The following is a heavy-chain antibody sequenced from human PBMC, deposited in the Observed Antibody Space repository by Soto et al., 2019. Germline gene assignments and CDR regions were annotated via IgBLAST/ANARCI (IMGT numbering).Heavy chain of an antibody. V-gene: IGHV4-39*01. CDR2: IYYSGST. D-gene: IGHD3-10*01. Sequence: QLQLQESGPGLVKPSETLSLTCTVSGGSISSSSYYWGWIRQPPGKGLEWIGSIYYSGSTYYNPYPKTRCPISVDTSKNQFSLKLSSLTAADTAVYYCARQRPSHFGELLGLDYWGQGTLVTVSS. CDR3: ARQRPSHFGELLGLDY. CDR1: GGSISSSSYY. J-gene: IGHJ4*02.